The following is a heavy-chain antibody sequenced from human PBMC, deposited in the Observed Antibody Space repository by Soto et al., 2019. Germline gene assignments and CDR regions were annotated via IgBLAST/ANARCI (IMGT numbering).Heavy chain of an antibody. CDR1: GYTFTSYA. Sequence: VASVKVSCKASGYTFTSYAMHWVRQAPGQRLEWMGWINAGNGNTKYSQKFQGRVTITRDTSASTAYMELSSLRSEDTAVYYCARDLGVAAAGTRAEYYYYYYGMDVWGQGTTVTVSS. CDR3: ARDLGVAAAGTRAEYYYYYYGMDV. D-gene: IGHD6-13*01. J-gene: IGHJ6*02. V-gene: IGHV1-3*01. CDR2: INAGNGNT.